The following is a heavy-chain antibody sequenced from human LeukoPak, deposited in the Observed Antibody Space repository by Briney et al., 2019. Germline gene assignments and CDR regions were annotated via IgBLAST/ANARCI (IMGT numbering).Heavy chain of an antibody. CDR3: ARDRAGTIVVVPAAPGHYYMDV. Sequence: ASVKVSCKASVGTFSSYAISWVRQAPGQGLEWMGGIIPIFGTANYAQKFQGRVTITADESTSTAYMELSSLRSEDTAVYYCARDRAGTIVVVPAAPGHYYMDVWGKGTTVTVSS. CDR1: VGTFSSYA. D-gene: IGHD2-2*01. V-gene: IGHV1-69*13. J-gene: IGHJ6*03. CDR2: IIPIFGTA.